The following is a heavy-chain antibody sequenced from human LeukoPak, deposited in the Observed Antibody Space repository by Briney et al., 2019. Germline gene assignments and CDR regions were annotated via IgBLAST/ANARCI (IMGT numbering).Heavy chain of an antibody. D-gene: IGHD5-24*01. CDR1: GFTFSRHS. V-gene: IGHV3-23*01. CDR3: ERDGDADAEGGFDS. J-gene: IGHJ4*02. Sequence: GGSLRLSCAASGFTFSRHSMAWVRQAPGKGLEWVSSISSDGGDTYYTDSVKGRFTISRDNAKNSLYLQMNSLRAEDTAVYYCERDGDADAEGGFDSWGQGTLVTVSS. CDR2: ISSDGGDT.